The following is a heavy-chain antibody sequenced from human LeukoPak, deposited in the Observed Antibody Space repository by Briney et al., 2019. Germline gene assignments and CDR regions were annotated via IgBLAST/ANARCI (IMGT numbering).Heavy chain of an antibody. J-gene: IGHJ3*02. D-gene: IGHD2-2*01. CDR3: ARNYCSSTSCQGWDAFDI. V-gene: IGHV1-2*04. CDR2: INPNSGGT. Sequence: ASVKVSCKASGYTFTGYYMHWVRQAPGQGLEWMGWINPNSGGTNYAQKFQGWVTMTRDTSISTACMELSRLRSDDTAVYYCARNYCSSTSCQGWDAFDIWGQGTMVTVSS. CDR1: GYTFTGYY.